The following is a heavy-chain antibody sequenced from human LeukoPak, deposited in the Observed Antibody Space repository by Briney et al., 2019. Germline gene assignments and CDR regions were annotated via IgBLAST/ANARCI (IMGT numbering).Heavy chain of an antibody. V-gene: IGHV4-59*08. CDR2: IYYSGST. D-gene: IGHD6-19*01. Sequence: SETLSLTCTVSGGSISSYYWSWIRQPPGKGLEWIGYIYYSGSTNFNPSLKSRVTISVDTSKNQFSLKLSSVTAADTAVYYCARRVAVAGSDATYYYYGMDVWGQGTTVTVSS. CDR3: ARRVAVAGSDATYYYYGMDV. J-gene: IGHJ6*02. CDR1: GGSISSYY.